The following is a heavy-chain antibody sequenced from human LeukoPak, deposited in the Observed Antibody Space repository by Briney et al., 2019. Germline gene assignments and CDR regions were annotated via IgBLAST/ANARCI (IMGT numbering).Heavy chain of an antibody. Sequence: ASLKVSCKASGYTFTGYYMHWVRQAPGQGLEWMGWINPNSGGTNYAQNFQGRVTMTRDMSTSTVYMELSSLRSEDTAVYYCARDLFRLDSSGYYFDYWGQGTLVTVSS. D-gene: IGHD3-22*01. CDR2: INPNSGGT. CDR3: ARDLFRLDSSGYYFDY. V-gene: IGHV1-2*02. J-gene: IGHJ4*02. CDR1: GYTFTGYY.